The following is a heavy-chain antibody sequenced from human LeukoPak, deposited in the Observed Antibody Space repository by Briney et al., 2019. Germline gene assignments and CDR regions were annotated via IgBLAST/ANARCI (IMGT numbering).Heavy chain of an antibody. D-gene: IGHD4-11*01. CDR3: ARDRNFPRDQFDY. Sequence: GGYLRLSCAASGFTFASYALSWVRRAPGKGLEWVSAISADGGSAWYAGSVRGRSTISRDNSKNTVYLQMNTLRAEDTAVYFCARDRNFPRDQFDYWGQGTLVTVSS. J-gene: IGHJ4*02. V-gene: IGHV3-23*01. CDR1: GFTFASYA. CDR2: ISADGGSA.